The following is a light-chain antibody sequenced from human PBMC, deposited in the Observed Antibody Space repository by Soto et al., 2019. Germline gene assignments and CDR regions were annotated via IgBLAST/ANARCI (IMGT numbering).Light chain of an antibody. Sequence: QSVLTQPPSASGTPGQRVTISCSGISSNIGSNTVNWYQQLPGTAPKLLIYSNNQRPSGVPDRFSDSKSGTSASLAISGLQSEDEADYYCAAWDDSLNGVVFGGGTKVTVL. CDR1: SSNIGSNT. J-gene: IGLJ2*01. V-gene: IGLV1-44*01. CDR2: SNN. CDR3: AAWDDSLNGVV.